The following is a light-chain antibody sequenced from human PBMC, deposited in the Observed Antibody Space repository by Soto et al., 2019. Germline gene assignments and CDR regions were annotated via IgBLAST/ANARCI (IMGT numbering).Light chain of an antibody. Sequence: QSVLTQPASVSGSPGQSITISCTGTISDVVVYKYVSFYQQHPVKAPKLMIYDFLNLPSVFSNRFSVSNSVNTSSLTISGXQAEDEDDYDCSSYTTISTYVFGTGTKVTVL. CDR3: SSYTTISTYV. CDR2: DFL. V-gene: IGLV2-14*01. J-gene: IGLJ1*01. CDR1: ISDVVVYKY.